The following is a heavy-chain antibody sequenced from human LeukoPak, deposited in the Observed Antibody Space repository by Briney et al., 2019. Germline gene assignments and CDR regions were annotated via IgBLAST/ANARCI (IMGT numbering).Heavy chain of an antibody. CDR1: GYTFTAYY. CDR3: ASTIFGVVH. J-gene: IGHJ4*02. CDR2: ISAYNGNT. D-gene: IGHD3-3*01. Sequence: ASVKVSCKTSGYTFTAYYIHWVRQAPGQGLEWMGWISAYNGNTNYAQKLQGRVTMTTDTSTSTAYMELRSLRSDDTAVYYCASTIFGVVHWGQGTLVTVSS. V-gene: IGHV1-18*04.